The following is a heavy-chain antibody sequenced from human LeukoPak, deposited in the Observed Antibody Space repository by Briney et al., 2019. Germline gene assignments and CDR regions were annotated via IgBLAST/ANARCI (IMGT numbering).Heavy chain of an antibody. CDR3: SRDLMYYYASGSYSDTFDI. D-gene: IGHD3-22*01. CDR2: VGAYNGDT. CDR1: GYTFNSYG. V-gene: IGHV1-18*01. J-gene: IGHJ3*02. Sequence: GASVKVSCKASGYTFNSYGISWVRQAPGQGLEWMGWVGAYNGDTNYAQNLQGRVTMTTDTSTSTAYMELRSLRSDDTAVYYCSRDLMYYYASGSYSDTFDIWGQGAMVTVSS.